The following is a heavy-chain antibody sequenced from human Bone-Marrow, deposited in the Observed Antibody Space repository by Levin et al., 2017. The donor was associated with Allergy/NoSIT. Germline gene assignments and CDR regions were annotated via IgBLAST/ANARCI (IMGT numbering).Heavy chain of an antibody. CDR2: INPNSGNT. D-gene: IGHD2-15*01. V-gene: IGHV1-8*01. CDR1: GYTFTSYN. J-gene: IGHJ5*02. Sequence: ASVKVSCKPSGYTFTSYNVYWVRQATGQGLEWMGSINPNSGNTAYARKFQGRVTMTRNSSITTAYMELSSLRSEDTAMYYCARGDCYSGSCYGPDWFDPWGQGTQVTVSS. CDR3: ARGDCYSGSCYGPDWFDP.